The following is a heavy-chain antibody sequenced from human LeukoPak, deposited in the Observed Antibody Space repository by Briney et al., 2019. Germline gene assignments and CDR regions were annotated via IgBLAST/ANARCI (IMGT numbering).Heavy chain of an antibody. J-gene: IGHJ4*02. CDR1: GFTFSSYA. CDR3: ARAGTVTNDAPANY. V-gene: IGHV3-66*01. CDR2: IYSGGST. Sequence: PGGSLRLSCAASGFTFSSYAMSWVRQAPGKGLEWVSVIYSGGSTYYADSVKGRFTISRDNSKNTLYLQMNSLRAEDTAVYYCARAGTVTNDAPANYWGQGTLVTVSS. D-gene: IGHD4-17*01.